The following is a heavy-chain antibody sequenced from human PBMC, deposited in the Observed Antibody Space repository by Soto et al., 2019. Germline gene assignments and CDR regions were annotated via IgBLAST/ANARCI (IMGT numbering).Heavy chain of an antibody. V-gene: IGHV1-69*12. Sequence: QVQLVQSGAEVKKPGSSVKVSCKASGGTFSSYAISWVRQAPGQGLEWMGGIIPIFGTANYAQQFQGRVTITADESTSTAYMALSSLRSEDTAVYYCARSRWLQLRSYYYCGMDVWGQGTTVTVSS. J-gene: IGHJ6*02. CDR3: ARSRWLQLRSYYYCGMDV. D-gene: IGHD5-12*01. CDR1: GGTFSSYA. CDR2: IIPIFGTA.